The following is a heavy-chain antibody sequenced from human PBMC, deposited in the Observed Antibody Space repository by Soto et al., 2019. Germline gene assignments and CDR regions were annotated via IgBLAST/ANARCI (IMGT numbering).Heavy chain of an antibody. CDR3: ATERLGWYGG. Sequence: GXSLRLSCAASGFTFSSYAISWVRQAPGKGLEWVSAISGSGGSTYYADSVKGRFTISRDNSKNTLYLQMNSLRAEDTAVYYCATERLGWYGGWGQGTLVTVSS. CDR2: ISGSGGST. V-gene: IGHV3-23*01. D-gene: IGHD6-19*01. J-gene: IGHJ4*02. CDR1: GFTFSSYA.